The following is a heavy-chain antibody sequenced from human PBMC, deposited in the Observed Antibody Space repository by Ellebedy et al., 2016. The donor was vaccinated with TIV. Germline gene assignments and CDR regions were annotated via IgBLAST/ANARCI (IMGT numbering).Heavy chain of an antibody. CDR3: AKRLVRGGGYDY. Sequence: PGGSLRLSCAASGFTFSSYAMSWVRQAPGKGLEWVSAISGSGDSTYYADSVKGRFTISRDNSKNTLYLQMNSLRAEDTAVYYCAKRLVRGGGYDYWGQGTLVTVSS. D-gene: IGHD3-10*01. J-gene: IGHJ4*02. V-gene: IGHV3-23*01. CDR2: ISGSGDST. CDR1: GFTFSSYA.